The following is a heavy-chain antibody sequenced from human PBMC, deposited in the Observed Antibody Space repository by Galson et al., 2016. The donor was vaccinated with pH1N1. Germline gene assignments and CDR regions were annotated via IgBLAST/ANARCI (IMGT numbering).Heavy chain of an antibody. Sequence: SVKVSCKASGGTFRSNAISWVRQAPGQGLEWMGGIIAIFRTANYAQKFQGRVTITADAFMSSAYMDLSSLTSEDTAVYDCATHRGYHRRDNIDDWGQGTLVTVSS. J-gene: IGHJ4*02. D-gene: IGHD3-16*02. CDR2: IIAIFRTA. CDR3: ATHRGYHRRDNIDD. V-gene: IGHV1-69*13. CDR1: GGTFRSNA.